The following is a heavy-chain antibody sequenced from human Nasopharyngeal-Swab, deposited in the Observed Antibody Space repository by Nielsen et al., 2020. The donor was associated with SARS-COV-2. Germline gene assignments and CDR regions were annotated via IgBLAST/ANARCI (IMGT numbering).Heavy chain of an antibody. Sequence: RQAPGKGLEWIGEINHSGSTNYNPSLKSRVTISVDTSKNQFSPKLSSVTAADTAVYYCARSCRVVTAIRFAFDIWGQGTMVTVS. D-gene: IGHD2-21*02. V-gene: IGHV4-34*01. J-gene: IGHJ3*02. CDR3: ARSCRVVTAIRFAFDI. CDR2: INHSGST.